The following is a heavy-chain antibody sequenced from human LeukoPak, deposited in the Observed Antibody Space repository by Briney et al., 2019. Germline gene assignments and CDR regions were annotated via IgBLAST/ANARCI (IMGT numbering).Heavy chain of an antibody. V-gene: IGHV3-33*06. CDR2: IWYDGSNK. D-gene: IGHD3-9*01. CDR3: AKSDDILTGYPYGMDV. Sequence: PGGSLRLSCAASGFTFSSYGMHWVRQAPGKGLEWVAVIWYDGSNKYYADSVKGRFTISRDNSKNTLYLQMNSLRAEDTAVYYCAKSDDILTGYPYGMDVWGKGTTVTVSS. CDR1: GFTFSSYG. J-gene: IGHJ6*04.